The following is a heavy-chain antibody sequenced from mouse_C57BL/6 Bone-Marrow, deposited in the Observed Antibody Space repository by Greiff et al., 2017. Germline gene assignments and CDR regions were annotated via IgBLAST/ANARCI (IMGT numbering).Heavy chain of an antibody. Sequence: EVQLQQSGPELVKPGASVKISCKASGYTFTDYYMNWVKQSHGKSLEWIGDINPNNGGTSYNQKFKGKATLTVDKSSSTAYIELRSLTSEDSAVYYCAREGGDFDVWGTGTTVTVSS. V-gene: IGHV1-26*01. CDR1: GYTFTDYY. CDR2: INPNNGGT. J-gene: IGHJ1*03. CDR3: AREGGDFDV.